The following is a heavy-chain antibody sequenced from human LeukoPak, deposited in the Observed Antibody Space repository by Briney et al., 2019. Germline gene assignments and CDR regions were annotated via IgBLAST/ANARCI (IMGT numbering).Heavy chain of an antibody. CDR2: IYTSGST. V-gene: IGHV4-4*07. D-gene: IGHD6-13*01. CDR1: GGSISSYY. J-gene: IGHJ4*02. CDR3: ARDGYSSSWHFFDY. Sequence: SETLSLTCTVSGGSISSYYWSWIRQPAGKGLEWIGRIYTSGSTNYNPSLKSRVTMSVDTSKNQFSLKLSSVTAADTAVCYCARDGYSSSWHFFDYWGQGTLVTVSS.